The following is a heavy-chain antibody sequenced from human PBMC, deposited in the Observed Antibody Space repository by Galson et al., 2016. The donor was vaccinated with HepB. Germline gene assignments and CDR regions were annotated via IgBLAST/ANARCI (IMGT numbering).Heavy chain of an antibody. CDR2: ITGSGDST. D-gene: IGHD6-19*01. J-gene: IGHJ3*02. CDR1: GFTFSRYS. V-gene: IGHV3-23*01. CDR3: AKDIQQWLVRGNDAFDI. Sequence: SLRLSCAASGFTFSRYSMTWVRQAPGKGLAWVSSITGSGDSTYYADSVKGRFTLSRDNSRTTLYLQMNSLRAEDTALYYCAKDIQQWLVRGNDAFDIWGQGTMVTVSS.